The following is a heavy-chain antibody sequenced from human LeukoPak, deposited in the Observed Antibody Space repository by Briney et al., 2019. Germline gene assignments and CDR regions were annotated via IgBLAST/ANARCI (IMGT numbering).Heavy chain of an antibody. CDR1: GFTFDDYA. CDR3: AKDHSVLQWLGDFDY. Sequence: PGGSLRLSCAASGFTFDDYAMHWVRQAPGKGLEWVSLISGDGGSTYYADSVKGRFTISRDNSKNPLYLQMNSLRTEDTALYYCAKDHSVLQWLGDFDYWGQGTLVTVSS. V-gene: IGHV3-43*02. J-gene: IGHJ4*02. CDR2: ISGDGGST. D-gene: IGHD6-19*01.